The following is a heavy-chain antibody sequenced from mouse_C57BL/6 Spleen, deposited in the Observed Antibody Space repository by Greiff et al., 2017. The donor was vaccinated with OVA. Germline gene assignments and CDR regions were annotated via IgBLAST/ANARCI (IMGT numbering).Heavy chain of an antibody. CDR1: GFTFSDAW. J-gene: IGHJ4*01. Sequence: EVKVEESGGGLVQPGGSMKLSCAASGFTFSDAWMDWVRQSPEQGLEWVAEIRNKANNPATYYAESVKGRFTISRDDSKSSVYLQMNSLRAEDTGIYYCTRLYYDYDVYYAMDYWGQGASVNVSS. CDR2: IRNKANNPAT. V-gene: IGHV6-6*01. D-gene: IGHD2-4*01. CDR3: TRLYYDYDVYYAMDY.